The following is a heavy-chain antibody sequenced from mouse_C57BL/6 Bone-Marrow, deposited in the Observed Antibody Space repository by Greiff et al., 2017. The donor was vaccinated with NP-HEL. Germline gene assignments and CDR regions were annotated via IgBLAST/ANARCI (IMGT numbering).Heavy chain of an antibody. J-gene: IGHJ3*01. V-gene: IGHV1-55*01. CDR2: IYPGSGST. CDR1: GYTFTSYW. D-gene: IGHD3-2*02. CDR3: AREGSSGPAWFAY. Sequence: VQLQQPGAELVKPGASVKMSCKASGYTFTSYWITWVKQRPGQGLEWIGDIYPGSGSTNYNEKFKSKATLTVDTSSSTAYMQLSSLTSEDSAVYYCAREGSSGPAWFAYWGQGTLVTVSA.